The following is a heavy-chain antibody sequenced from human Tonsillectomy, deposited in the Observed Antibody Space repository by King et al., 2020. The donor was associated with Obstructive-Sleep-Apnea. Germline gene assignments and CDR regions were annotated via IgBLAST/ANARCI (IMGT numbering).Heavy chain of an antibody. Sequence: QLVQSGGGLVQPGGSLRLSCAASGFTFSSYWMSWVRQAPGKGLEWVANIKQDGSEKYYVDSVKGRFTISRDNAKNSLYLQMNSLRAEDTAVYYCARSAMIVVVKEADYWGQGTLVTVSS. V-gene: IGHV3-7*03. CDR3: ARSAMIVVVKEADY. CDR2: IKQDGSEK. J-gene: IGHJ4*02. D-gene: IGHD3-22*01. CDR1: GFTFSSYW.